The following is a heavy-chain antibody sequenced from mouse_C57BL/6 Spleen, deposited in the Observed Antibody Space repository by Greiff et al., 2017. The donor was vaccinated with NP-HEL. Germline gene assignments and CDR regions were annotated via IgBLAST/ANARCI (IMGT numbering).Heavy chain of an antibody. CDR2: INPNNGGT. CDR1: GYTFTDYY. J-gene: IGHJ2*01. CDR3: ARPGTGTFDY. D-gene: IGHD4-1*01. V-gene: IGHV1-26*01. Sequence: EVQLQQSGPELVKPGASVKISCKASGYTFTDYYMNWVKQSHGKSLEWIGDINPNNGGTSYNQKFKGKATLTVDKSSSTAYMELRSLTSEDSAVYYCARPGTGTFDYWGQGTTLTVSS.